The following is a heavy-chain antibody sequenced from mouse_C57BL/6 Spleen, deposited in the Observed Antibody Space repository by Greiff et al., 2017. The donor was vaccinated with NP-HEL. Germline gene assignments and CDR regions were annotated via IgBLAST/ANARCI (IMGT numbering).Heavy chain of an antibody. D-gene: IGHD1-1*01. V-gene: IGHV1-78*01. Sequence: VKLMESDAELVKPGASVKISCKVSGYTFTDHTIHWMKQRPEQGLEWIGYIYPRDGSTKYNEKFKGKATLTADKSSSTAYMQLNSLTSEDSAVYFCARVFYYYGSSPYYFDYWGQGTTLTVSS. CDR1: GYTFTDHT. CDR3: ARVFYYYGSSPYYFDY. J-gene: IGHJ2*01. CDR2: IYPRDGST.